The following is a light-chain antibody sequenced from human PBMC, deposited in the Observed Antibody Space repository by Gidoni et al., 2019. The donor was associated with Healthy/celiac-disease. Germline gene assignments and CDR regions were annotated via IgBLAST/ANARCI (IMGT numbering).Light chain of an antibody. CDR2: WAS. J-gene: IGKJ3*01. Sequence: DIVMTQSPDSLAVSLGDRATINCKSRQSVLYSPNNKNYLAWYQQKPGQPPKLLIYWASTRESGVPDRFSGSGSGTDFTLTISSLQAEDVAVYYCQQYYSTPLTFGPGTKVDIK. CDR3: QQYYSTPLT. CDR1: QSVLYSPNNKNY. V-gene: IGKV4-1*01.